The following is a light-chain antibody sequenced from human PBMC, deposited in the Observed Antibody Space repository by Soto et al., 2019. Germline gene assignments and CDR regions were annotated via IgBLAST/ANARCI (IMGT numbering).Light chain of an antibody. CDR1: QSVSSN. Sequence: EILMAQSPATLSVSPGARVTLSCRASQSVSSNLAWYQQKPGQAPRLLIYDASTRATGIPARFSGSGSGTEFTLTINSLQSEDFAVYYCQQYNNWPRTFGQGTKVDNK. V-gene: IGKV3D-15*01. CDR2: DAS. CDR3: QQYNNWPRT. J-gene: IGKJ1*01.